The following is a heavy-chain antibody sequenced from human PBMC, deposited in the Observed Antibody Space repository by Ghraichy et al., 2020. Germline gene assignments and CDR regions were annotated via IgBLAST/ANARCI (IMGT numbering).Heavy chain of an antibody. CDR2: INHSGST. D-gene: IGHD6-19*01. V-gene: IGHV4-34*01. CDR3: ARLLWNSSGWYRGVDAFDI. J-gene: IGHJ3*02. Sequence: SETLSLTFAVYGGSFSGYYWSWIRQPPGKGLEWIGEINHSGSTNYNPSLKSRVTISVDTSKNQFSLKLSSVTAADTAVYYCARLLWNSSGWYRGVDAFDIWGQGTMVTVSS. CDR1: GGSFSGYY.